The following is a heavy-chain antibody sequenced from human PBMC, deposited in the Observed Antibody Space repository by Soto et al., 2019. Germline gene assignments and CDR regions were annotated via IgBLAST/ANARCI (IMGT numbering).Heavy chain of an antibody. CDR1: GFTFSNAW. V-gene: IGHV3-15*07. J-gene: IGHJ5*02. D-gene: IGHD3-10*01. Sequence: GGSLRLSCAASGFTFSNAWMNWVRQAPGKGLEWVGRIKSKTDGGTTDYAAPVKGRFTISRDDSKNTLYLQMNSLKTEDTAVYYCTTVRGRITMVRGVITRLGPNWFDPWGQGTLVTVSS. CDR2: IKSKTDGGTT. CDR3: TTVRGRITMVRGVITRLGPNWFDP.